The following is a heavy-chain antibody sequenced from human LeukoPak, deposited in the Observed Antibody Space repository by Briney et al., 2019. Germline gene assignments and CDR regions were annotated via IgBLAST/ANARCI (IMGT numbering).Heavy chain of an antibody. D-gene: IGHD3-10*01. CDR1: GGSISSYY. CDR2: IYCSGST. V-gene: IGHV4-59*01. J-gene: IGHJ4*02. Sequence: SETLSLTCTVSGGSISSYYWSWIRQPPGKGLEWIGYIYCSGSTNYDPSLKSRVTISVDTSKNQFSLKLSSVTAADTAVYYCARLQNYYGSGSYYTSRPYFDYWGQGTLVTVSS. CDR3: ARLQNYYGSGSYYTSRPYFDY.